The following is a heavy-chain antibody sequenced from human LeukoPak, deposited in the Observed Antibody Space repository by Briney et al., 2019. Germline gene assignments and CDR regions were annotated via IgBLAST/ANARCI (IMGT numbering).Heavy chain of an antibody. Sequence: GGSLRLSCAASGFTVSSNYMSWVRQAPGKGLEWVSVIYSGGSTYYADSVKGRFTISRDNSKNTLYLQMNSLRVEDTAVYYCARGLFLSGYLDAFDIWGQGTVVTVSS. V-gene: IGHV3-53*01. CDR3: ARGLFLSGYLDAFDI. CDR1: GFTVSSNY. CDR2: IYSGGST. J-gene: IGHJ3*02. D-gene: IGHD3-22*01.